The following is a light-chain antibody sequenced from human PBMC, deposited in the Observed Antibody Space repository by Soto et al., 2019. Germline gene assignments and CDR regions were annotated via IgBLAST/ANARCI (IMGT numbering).Light chain of an antibody. Sequence: QSALTQPPSVSGAPGQRVTISCTGSSSNIGAGYDVHWYQHLPGTGPKLLIYGDTNRPSGVPDRFSGSKSGTSASLAITGLQSEDEADYYCQSYDSSLSGHVVFGGGTKLTVL. V-gene: IGLV1-40*01. CDR3: QSYDSSLSGHVV. CDR2: GDT. CDR1: SSNIGAGYD. J-gene: IGLJ2*01.